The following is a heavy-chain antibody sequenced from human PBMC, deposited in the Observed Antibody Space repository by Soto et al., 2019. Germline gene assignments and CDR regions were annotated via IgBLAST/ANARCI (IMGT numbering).Heavy chain of an antibody. D-gene: IGHD3-10*01. V-gene: IGHV3-11*01. CDR3: ARAHKRITMVQPYYYYYMDV. CDR1: GFTFSDYY. Sequence: QVQLVESGGGLVKPGGSLRLSCAASGFTFSDYYMSWIRQAPGKGLEWVSYISSSGSTIYYADSVKGRFTISRDNAKNSLYLQMNILRAEDTAVYYCARAHKRITMVQPYYYYYMDVWGKGTTVTVSS. CDR2: ISSSGSTI. J-gene: IGHJ6*03.